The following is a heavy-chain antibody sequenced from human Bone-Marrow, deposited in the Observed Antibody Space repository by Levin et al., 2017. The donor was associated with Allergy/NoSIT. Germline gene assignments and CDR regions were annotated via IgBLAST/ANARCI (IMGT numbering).Heavy chain of an antibody. Sequence: GGSLRLSCAASGFDYSTYAMGWVRQAPGKGLEWVSAITDGGSTTFYADSVRGRFTISRDNSKNTLYLQMNSVRAEDTAIYYCAKLGMVVASLGDFWGQGTLVTVSS. CDR2: ITDGGSTT. CDR3: AKLGMVVASLGDF. V-gene: IGHV3-23*01. J-gene: IGHJ4*02. D-gene: IGHD1-26*01. CDR1: GFDYSTYA.